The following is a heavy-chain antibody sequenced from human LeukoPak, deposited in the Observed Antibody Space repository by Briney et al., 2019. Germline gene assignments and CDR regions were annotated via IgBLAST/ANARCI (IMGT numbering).Heavy chain of an antibody. V-gene: IGHV4-61*02. CDR1: GGSIRSGSYY. J-gene: IGHJ1*01. CDR3: ASSTDLTSRSWYRDNPLPEYFQH. Sequence: SQTLSLTCTVSGGSIRSGSYYWSWIRQPAGKGLEWIGRIYTSGSTNYNPSLKSRVTISVDTSKNQFSLKLSSVTAADTAVYYCASSTDLTSRSWYRDNPLPEYFQHWGQGTLVTVSS. CDR2: IYTSGST. D-gene: IGHD6-13*01.